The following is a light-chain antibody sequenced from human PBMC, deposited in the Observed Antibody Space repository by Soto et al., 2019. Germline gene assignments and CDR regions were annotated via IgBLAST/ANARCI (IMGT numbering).Light chain of an antibody. J-gene: IGLJ2*01. Sequence: QSVLTQPPSVSAAPGQTVTLSCSGSSSNIGSNYVSWYQQLPGTAPKLLIYDNNKRPSGIPDRLSGSKSGTSATLGITGLQTGDEAEYYCGTWDFSLKAVVFGGGTKLTVL. CDR2: DNN. CDR1: SSNIGSNY. CDR3: GTWDFSLKAVV. V-gene: IGLV1-51*01.